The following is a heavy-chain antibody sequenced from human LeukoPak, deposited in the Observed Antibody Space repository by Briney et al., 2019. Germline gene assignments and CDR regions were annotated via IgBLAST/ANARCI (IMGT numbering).Heavy chain of an antibody. CDR2: IYYSGST. V-gene: IGHV4-59*01. Sequence: SETLSLTCTVSGGSISTYFWSWIRQPPGKGLEWIGYIYYSGSTNYNPSLKSRVTISVDTSKNQFSLKLSSVTAADTAVYYCARDRREIAAAGRINWFDPWGQGTLVTVSS. CDR1: GGSISTYF. D-gene: IGHD6-13*01. CDR3: ARDRREIAAAGRINWFDP. J-gene: IGHJ5*02.